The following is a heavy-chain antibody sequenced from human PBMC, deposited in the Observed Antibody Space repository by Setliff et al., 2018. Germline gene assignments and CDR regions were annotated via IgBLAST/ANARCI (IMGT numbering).Heavy chain of an antibody. CDR2: PSYNGNA. CDR3: ARARYCSGGRCYWTWLDS. Sequence: PSETLSLTCTVSSGSISSDNYYWGWIRQPPGKGLEWIGTPSYNGNAYYTPSLKSRVTISIDTSKNQFSLKLSSVTAADTAVYYCARARYCSGGRCYWTWLDSWAQGTLVTVSS. CDR1: SGSISSDNYY. D-gene: IGHD2-15*01. J-gene: IGHJ5*01. V-gene: IGHV4-39*01.